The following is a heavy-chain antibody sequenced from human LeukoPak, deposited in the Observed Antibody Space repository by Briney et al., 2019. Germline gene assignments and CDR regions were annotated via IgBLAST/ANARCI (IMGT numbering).Heavy chain of an antibody. CDR1: GYSFTNYW. V-gene: IGHV5-51*01. CDR2: IYPDDSDT. D-gene: IGHD3-22*01. CDR3: ARRARTYYYDSSGPNPPDY. J-gene: IGHJ4*02. Sequence: GESLKISCKGSGYSFTNYWIAWVRQMPGKGLEWMGIIYPDDSDTRYSPSFQGQVTISADKSISTAYLQWSSLKASDTAMYYCARRARTYYYDSSGPNPPDYWGQGTLVTVSS.